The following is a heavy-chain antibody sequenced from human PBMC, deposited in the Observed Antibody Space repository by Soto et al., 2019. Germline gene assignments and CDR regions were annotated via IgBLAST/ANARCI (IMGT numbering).Heavy chain of an antibody. V-gene: IGHV3-48*03. J-gene: IGHJ4*02. CDR1: GFTFNDFE. Sequence: EVQLLESGGGLVQPGGSLRLSCGVSGFTFNDFEMNWVRQAPGKGPEWLAYIDGSGATKKYADSVRGRFTISRDNPNNSLFLQMSILSAADTAIYYCARGFGRCNYWGQGTLVSVSS. D-gene: IGHD2-8*01. CDR3: ARGFGRCNY. CDR2: IDGSGATK.